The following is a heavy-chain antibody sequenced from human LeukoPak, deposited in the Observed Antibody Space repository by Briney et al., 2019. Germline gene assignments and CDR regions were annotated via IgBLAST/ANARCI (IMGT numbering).Heavy chain of an antibody. CDR2: ISGREDST. D-gene: IGHD4-23*01. CDR3: AEDLADHGGNSFDN. Sequence: GGSLRLSCAASGFSFRSYAMSWVRQAPGKGLEWVSAISGREDSTFYADSVKGRFTISRDDSKNTLYLQLNGLKADDTAIYYCAEDLADHGGNSFDNWGQGTLVTVSS. CDR1: GFSFRSYA. J-gene: IGHJ4*02. V-gene: IGHV3-23*01.